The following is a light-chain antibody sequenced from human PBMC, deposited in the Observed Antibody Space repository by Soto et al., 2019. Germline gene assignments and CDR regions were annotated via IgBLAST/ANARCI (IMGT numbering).Light chain of an antibody. V-gene: IGKV3-20*01. CDR3: QQYGSAPIFT. CDR2: GAS. CDR1: QSVSSSY. Sequence: EIVLTQSPGTLSLSPGERATLSCRASQSVSSSYLAWYQQKPGQAPRLLIYGASSWATGIPDRFSGSGSGTDFTLTISRLEPEDFAVYYGQQYGSAPIFTVGPGTKVDIK. J-gene: IGKJ3*01.